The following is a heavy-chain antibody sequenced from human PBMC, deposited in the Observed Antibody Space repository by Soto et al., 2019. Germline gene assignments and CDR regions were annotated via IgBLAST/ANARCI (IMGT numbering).Heavy chain of an antibody. CDR2: ISWTSGSI. CDR1: GFTFDEYA. CDR3: AKDANDFWRGYYYYFES. Sequence: EVQLVESGGGLVQPGRSLRLSCAASGFTFDEYAMHWVRQAPGKGLEWVSGISWTSGSIGYADSVKGRFTISRDNAKNSLYLQMNGLRAADTALYYCAKDANDFWRGYYYYFESWGQGALVTVSS. D-gene: IGHD3-3*01. V-gene: IGHV3-9*01. J-gene: IGHJ4*02.